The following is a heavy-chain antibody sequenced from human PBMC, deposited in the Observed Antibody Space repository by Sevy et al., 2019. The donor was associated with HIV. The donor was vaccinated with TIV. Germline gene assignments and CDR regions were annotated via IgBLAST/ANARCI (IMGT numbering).Heavy chain of an antibody. CDR2: ISGSGGST. Sequence: GGSLRLSCAASGFTFRSYAMSWVRQAPGKGLEWVSAISGSGGSTYYADSVKGRFTISRDNSKNTLYLQMNSLRAEHTAVSYCATVRYSSGWYEDYWGQGTLVTVFS. J-gene: IGHJ4*01. CDR1: GFTFRSYA. V-gene: IGHV3-23*01. CDR3: ATVRYSSGWYEDY. D-gene: IGHD6-19*01.